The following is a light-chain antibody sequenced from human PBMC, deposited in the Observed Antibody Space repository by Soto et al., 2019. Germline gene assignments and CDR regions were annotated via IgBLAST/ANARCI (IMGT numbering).Light chain of an antibody. Sequence: IVMTQSPATLAVSPGESATLSCRASQSISNHLTWYQQKPGQPPRLLIYGASTRATGIPARFSGSGSGTEFTLTISNLQSEDFAVYYCQQYSGCPYTFGQGTRLEIK. J-gene: IGKJ5*01. CDR1: QSISNH. CDR3: QQYSGCPYT. V-gene: IGKV3-15*01. CDR2: GAS.